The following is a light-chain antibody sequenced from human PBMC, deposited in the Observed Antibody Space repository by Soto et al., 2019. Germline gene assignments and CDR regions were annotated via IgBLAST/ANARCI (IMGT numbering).Light chain of an antibody. J-gene: IGLJ1*01. CDR3: SSYAGSNKSV. V-gene: IGLV2-8*01. Sequence: QSVLAQPSSASLSPGQSVTISCSGTSSDVGGYNYVSWYQQHPGKAPKLMIYEVSKRPSGVPDRFSGSKSGNTASLTVSGLQPEDEADYYCSSYAGSNKSVFGTGTKVTVL. CDR2: EVS. CDR1: SSDVGGYNY.